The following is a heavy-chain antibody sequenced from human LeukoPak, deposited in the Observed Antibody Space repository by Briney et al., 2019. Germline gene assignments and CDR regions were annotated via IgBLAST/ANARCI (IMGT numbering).Heavy chain of an antibody. CDR3: ASATENTAMVTGVKHDY. CDR1: GFTFSSYS. CDR2: ISSSSGYI. Sequence: GGSLRLSCAASGFTFSSYSMNWVRQAPGKGLEWVSSISSSSGYIYYADSVKGRFPISRDNGKNSLYLQMNSLRAEDTAVYYCASATENTAMVTGVKHDYWGQGTLVTVSS. J-gene: IGHJ4*02. D-gene: IGHD5-18*01. V-gene: IGHV3-21*01.